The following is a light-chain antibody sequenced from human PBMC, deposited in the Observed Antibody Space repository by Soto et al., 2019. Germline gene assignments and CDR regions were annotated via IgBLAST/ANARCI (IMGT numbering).Light chain of an antibody. CDR2: DVS. J-gene: IGLJ1*01. CDR3: SSYTSSSTLV. CDR1: SNDVGAYNY. Sequence: QSVLTQPASVSGSLGQSITISCTGTSNDVGAYNYVSWYLHHPGKAPQLMIYDVSNRPSGVSNRFSGSSSGYTASLTISGLQAEDEADYYCSSYTSSSTLVCGTGTRSP. V-gene: IGLV2-14*03.